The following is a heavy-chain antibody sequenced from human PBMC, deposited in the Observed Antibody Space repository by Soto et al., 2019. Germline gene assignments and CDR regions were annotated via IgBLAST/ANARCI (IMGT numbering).Heavy chain of an antibody. J-gene: IGHJ4*02. CDR1: GGTFSSYA. D-gene: IGHD4-17*01. CDR2: IIPIFGTA. V-gene: IGHV1-69*13. Sequence: SVKVSCKASGGTFSSYAISWVLQAPGQGLEWMGGIIPIFGTANYAQKFQGRVTITADESTSTAYMELSSLRSEDTAVYYCAREADYGAASDYWGQGTLVTVSS. CDR3: AREADYGAASDY.